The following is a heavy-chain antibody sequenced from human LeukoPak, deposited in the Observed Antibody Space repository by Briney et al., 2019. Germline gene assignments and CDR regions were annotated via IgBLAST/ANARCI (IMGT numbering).Heavy chain of an antibody. V-gene: IGHV3-21*01. D-gene: IGHD3-22*01. J-gene: IGHJ4*02. CDR2: ISSSSSSYI. CDR3: ARGRHTYYYDSSGYTP. CDR1: GFTFSSYS. Sequence: GGSLRLSCAASGFTFSSYSMNWVRLAPGKGLEWVSSISSSSSSYIYYADSVKGRFTISRDNAKNSLYLQMNSLRAEDTAVYYCARGRHTYYYDSSGYTPWGQGTLVTVSS.